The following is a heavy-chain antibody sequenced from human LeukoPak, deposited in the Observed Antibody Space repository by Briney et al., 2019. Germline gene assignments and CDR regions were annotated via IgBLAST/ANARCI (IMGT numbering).Heavy chain of an antibody. J-gene: IGHJ4*02. V-gene: IGHV3-30*01. CDR3: ARDVGDCSSSSCYIPADW. CDR2: ISNGGSDK. CDR1: GFTFSLYP. Sequence: GGSLRLSCAASGFTFSLYPVHWVRQAPGKGLEWVAVISNGGSDKYYAESVKGRFTISRDNSKSTLYLQMNSLSAEDTAVYYCARDVGDCSSSSCYIPADWWGQGTLVTVSS. D-gene: IGHD2-2*02.